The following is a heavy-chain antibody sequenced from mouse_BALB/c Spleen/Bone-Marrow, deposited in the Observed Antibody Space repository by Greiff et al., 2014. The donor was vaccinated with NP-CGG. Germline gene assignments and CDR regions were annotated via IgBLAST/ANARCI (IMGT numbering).Heavy chain of an antibody. D-gene: IGHD1-1*01. Sequence: VHVKQSGAELVKPGASVKLSCTASGFNIKDTYMHWVKQRPEQGLEWIGRIDPANGNTKYDPKFQGKATITADTSSNTAYLQLSSLTSKDTAVYYCARYYYGSNYFDYWGQGTTLTVSS. CDR1: GFNIKDTY. CDR2: IDPANGNT. CDR3: ARYYYGSNYFDY. J-gene: IGHJ2*01. V-gene: IGHV14-3*02.